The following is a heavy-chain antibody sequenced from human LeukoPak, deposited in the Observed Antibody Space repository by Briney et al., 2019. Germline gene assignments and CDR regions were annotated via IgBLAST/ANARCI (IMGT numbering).Heavy chain of an antibody. V-gene: IGHV4-61*02. Sequence: SQTLSLTCTVSGGSISSGSYYWSWIRQPAGKGLEWIGRICTSGSTNYNPSLKSRVTISVDTSKNQFSLKLSSVTAADTAVYYCARAEYYYDSSGYRDWFDPWGQGTLVTVSS. CDR1: GGSISSGSYY. D-gene: IGHD3-22*01. CDR3: ARAEYYYDSSGYRDWFDP. J-gene: IGHJ5*02. CDR2: ICTSGST.